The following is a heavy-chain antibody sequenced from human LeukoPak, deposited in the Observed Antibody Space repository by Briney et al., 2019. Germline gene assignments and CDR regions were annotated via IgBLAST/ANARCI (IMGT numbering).Heavy chain of an antibody. CDR2: IIPIFGTA. CDR3: ARGVDDYVWGSYRAPHFDY. D-gene: IGHD3-16*02. J-gene: IGHJ4*02. CDR1: GGTFSSYA. V-gene: IGHV1-69*13. Sequence: SVKVSCKASGGTFSSYAISWVRQAPGQGLEWMGGIIPIFGTADYAQKFQGRVTITADESTSTAYMELSSLRSEDTAVYYCARGVDDYVWGSYRAPHFDYWGQGTLVTASS.